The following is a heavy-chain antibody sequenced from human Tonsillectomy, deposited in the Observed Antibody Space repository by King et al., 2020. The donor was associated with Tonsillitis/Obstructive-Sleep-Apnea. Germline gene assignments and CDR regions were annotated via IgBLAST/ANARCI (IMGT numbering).Heavy chain of an antibody. V-gene: IGHV4-59*01. CDR3: ARAGPIYDFWSGYYTWDYYYYMDV. CDR1: GGSISSYY. CDR2: IYYSGST. D-gene: IGHD3-3*01. Sequence: QVQLQESGPGLVKPSETLSLTCTVSGGSISSYYWSWIRQPPGKGLEWIGYIYYSGSTNYNPSLKSRVTISVDTSKNQFSLKLSSVTAADTAVYYCARAGPIYDFWSGYYTWDYYYYMDVWGKGTTVTVSS. J-gene: IGHJ6*03.